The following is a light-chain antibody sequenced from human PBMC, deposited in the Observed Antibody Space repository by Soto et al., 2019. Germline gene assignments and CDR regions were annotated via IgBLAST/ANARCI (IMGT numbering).Light chain of an antibody. Sequence: TLTQPASVSGSPGQPLTISCTGTSSDVGGNKYVSWYQQYPGKVPKLLINKVTNRPSGVSYRFSGSKSGNTASLTISALLAEDEADYFCASSTSDSLCVFGTGTKVTVL. CDR1: SSDVGGNKY. CDR3: ASSTSDSLCV. J-gene: IGLJ1*01. V-gene: IGLV2-14*01. CDR2: KVT.